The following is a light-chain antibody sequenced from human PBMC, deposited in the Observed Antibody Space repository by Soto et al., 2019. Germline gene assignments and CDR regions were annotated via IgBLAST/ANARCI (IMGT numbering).Light chain of an antibody. CDR1: QSLSGRY. J-gene: IGKJ1*01. Sequence: LTQSPGTLALSPGEGATLSFRASQSLSGRYLAWYQQKPGQAPRLLIYGASTRATGIPDRFSGSGSGTDFTLSISSLEPEDFAVYYCQQYDSSPRTFGQGTKVDI. CDR2: GAS. V-gene: IGKV3-20*01. CDR3: QQYDSSPRT.